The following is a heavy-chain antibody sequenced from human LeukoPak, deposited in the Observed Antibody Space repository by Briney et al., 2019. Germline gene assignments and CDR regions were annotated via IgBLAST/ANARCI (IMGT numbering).Heavy chain of an antibody. CDR1: GFTFNTYS. CDR3: ARADNGDYHPPLDY. Sequence: GGSLRLSCAASGFTFNTYSMNWVRQAPGKGLEWVSSTSASSTYIYYADSVKGRFTISRDNAKNSLCLQMNSLRAEDTAVYYCARADNGDYHPPLDYWGQGTLVTVSS. J-gene: IGHJ4*02. V-gene: IGHV3-21*01. CDR2: TSASSTYI. D-gene: IGHD4-17*01.